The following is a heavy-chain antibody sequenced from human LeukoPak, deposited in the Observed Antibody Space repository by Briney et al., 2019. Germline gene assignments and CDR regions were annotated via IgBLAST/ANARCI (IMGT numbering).Heavy chain of an antibody. CDR3: AREVILLVHAFDI. CDR1: GYTFTGYY. CDR2: INPNSGAT. J-gene: IGHJ3*02. Sequence: ASVKVSCKASGYTFTGYYLHWVRQAPGQGLEWMGWINPNSGATNYAQTFQGRVTLTRDTSISTAYMELSRLRSDDTAVYYCAREVILLVHAFDIWGQGTMVTVSS. D-gene: IGHD3-10*01. V-gene: IGHV1-2*02.